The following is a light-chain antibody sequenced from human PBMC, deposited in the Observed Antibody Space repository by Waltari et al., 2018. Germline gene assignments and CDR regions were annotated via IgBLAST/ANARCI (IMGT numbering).Light chain of an antibody. Sequence: EVVLTQTPATLSLSPGERATLSCRASQSVNNFVGWYQQKSGQAPWLLIYDASNRAAGIPARFSGSGSGTEFTLTITSLEPEDFAIYYCQQRSNLLTFGGGTKVEIK. J-gene: IGKJ4*01. CDR3: QQRSNLLT. CDR2: DAS. V-gene: IGKV3-11*01. CDR1: QSVNNF.